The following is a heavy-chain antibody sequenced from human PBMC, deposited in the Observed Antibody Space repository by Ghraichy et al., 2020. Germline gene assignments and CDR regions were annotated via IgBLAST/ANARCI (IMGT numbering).Heavy chain of an antibody. CDR1: GFTFDDYA. J-gene: IGHJ4*02. CDR3: AKSSGYILTYYFDY. V-gene: IGHV3-9*01. D-gene: IGHD3-9*01. CDR2: ISWNSGSI. Sequence: LSLTCAASGFTFDDYAMHWVRQAPGKGLEWVSGISWNSGSIGYADSVKGRFTISRDNAKNSLYLQMNSLRAEDTALYYCAKSSGYILTYYFDYWGQGALVTVSS.